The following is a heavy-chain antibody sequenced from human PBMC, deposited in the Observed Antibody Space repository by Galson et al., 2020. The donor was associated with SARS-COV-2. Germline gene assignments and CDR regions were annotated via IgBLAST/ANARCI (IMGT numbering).Heavy chain of an antibody. D-gene: IGHD3-3*01. CDR1: GFTFSSYW. CDR2: IKQDGSEK. CDR3: ARWVRGFWSGYLDY. V-gene: IGHV3-7*01. Sequence: PGGSLRLSCAASGFTFSSYWMSWVRQAPGKGLEWVANIKQDGSEKYYVDSVKGRFTISRDNAKNSLYLQMNSLRAEDTAVYYCARWVRGFWSGYLDYWGQGTLVTVSS. J-gene: IGHJ4*02.